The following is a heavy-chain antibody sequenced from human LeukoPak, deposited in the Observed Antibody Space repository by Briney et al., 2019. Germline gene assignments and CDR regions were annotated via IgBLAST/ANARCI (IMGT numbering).Heavy chain of an antibody. CDR2: FDLEEGET. CDR1: GYTLTELS. Sequence: ASVKVSCKVSGYTLTELSIHWVRQARGKGLERMGGFDLEEGETIYAQRFQGRVTMTEDTSTDTGYMELSSLRSEDTAVYYCATDQRGAGLGFVYGSGSFNGLDVWGQGTTVTVSS. J-gene: IGHJ6*02. CDR3: ATDQRGAGLGFVYGSGSFNGLDV. D-gene: IGHD3-10*01. V-gene: IGHV1-24*01.